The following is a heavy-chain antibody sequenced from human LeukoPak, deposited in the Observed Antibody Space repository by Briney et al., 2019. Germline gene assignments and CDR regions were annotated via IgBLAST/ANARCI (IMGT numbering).Heavy chain of an antibody. D-gene: IGHD2-2*01. V-gene: IGHV3-21*01. CDR1: GFTFSSYS. CDR3: ARLIRPAALDY. J-gene: IGHJ4*02. CDR2: ISSSSGYI. Sequence: GGSLRLSCAASGFTFSSYSMTWVRQAPGKGLEWVSSISSSSGYIYYGDSVKGRLTISRDNAKNSLYLQMNSLRAEDTAVYYCARLIRPAALDYWGQGTLVTVSS.